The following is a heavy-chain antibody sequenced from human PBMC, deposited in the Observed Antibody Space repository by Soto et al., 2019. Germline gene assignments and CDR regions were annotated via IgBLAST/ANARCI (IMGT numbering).Heavy chain of an antibody. CDR2: IYHSGST. Sequence: PSETLSLTCAVSGRSISSGAYSWSWIRQPPGKGLEWIGYIYHSGSTYYSPSLKSRVTISVDRSKNQFSLKLSSVTAADTAVYYCARVPDRWGQGTLVTVSS. CDR1: GRSISSGAYS. V-gene: IGHV4-30-2*01. CDR3: ARVPDR. D-gene: IGHD2-2*01. J-gene: IGHJ5*02.